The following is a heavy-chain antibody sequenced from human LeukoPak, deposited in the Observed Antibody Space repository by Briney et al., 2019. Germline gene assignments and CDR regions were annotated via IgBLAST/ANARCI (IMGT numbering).Heavy chain of an antibody. D-gene: IGHD4-23*01. Sequence: SDTLSLTCTVSGGSINSYYWSWIRQPAGKGLEWIGRIYSSGSTNYNPSLKSRVSMSVDTSKNQFSLKLTSVTAADTALYYCARGGKATVVTMWGQGILVTVSS. V-gene: IGHV4-4*07. CDR2: IYSSGST. J-gene: IGHJ4*02. CDR3: ARGGKATVVTM. CDR1: GGSINSYY.